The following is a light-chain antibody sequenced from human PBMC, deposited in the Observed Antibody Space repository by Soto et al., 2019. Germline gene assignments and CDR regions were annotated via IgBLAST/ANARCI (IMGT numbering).Light chain of an antibody. J-gene: IGKJ2*01. CDR1: QSVSNN. Sequence: EIVMTQSPATLSVSPGERATLSCRASQSVSNNLAWYQQKPGQAPRRLIYGASTRATGIPARFSGSGYGTEFTLTISSLQSEDFSVYYCQQYNNWPPYTFGQGTKLEIK. CDR2: GAS. CDR3: QQYNNWPPYT. V-gene: IGKV3-15*01.